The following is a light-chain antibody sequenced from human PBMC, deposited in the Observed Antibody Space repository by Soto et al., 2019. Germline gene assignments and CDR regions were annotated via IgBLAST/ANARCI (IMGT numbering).Light chain of an antibody. CDR3: QQYGRSPHIT. Sequence: EIVLTQSPVTLSLSPGERATLSCRASQPIMSNYLAWYQHVPGQAPRLLIYGTSTRATGIPDRFSGSGSGTDFTLTISRLEPEDFAVYYCQQYGRSPHITFGPGTKVDFK. J-gene: IGKJ3*01. V-gene: IGKV3-20*01. CDR2: GTS. CDR1: QPIMSNY.